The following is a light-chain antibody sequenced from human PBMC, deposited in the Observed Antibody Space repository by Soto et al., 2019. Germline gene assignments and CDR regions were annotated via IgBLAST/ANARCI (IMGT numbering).Light chain of an antibody. J-gene: IGKJ2*02. Sequence: DIQMTQSPSSLSASVGDRVTITCRASQNISTFLNWYQQEPGQAPKLLIYAASSLQGGVPSRFSGSASGTDFTLTITSLQPEDFASYYCQQSYSTWCTFGQGTKLEIK. V-gene: IGKV1-39*01. CDR3: QQSYSTWCT. CDR2: AAS. CDR1: QNISTF.